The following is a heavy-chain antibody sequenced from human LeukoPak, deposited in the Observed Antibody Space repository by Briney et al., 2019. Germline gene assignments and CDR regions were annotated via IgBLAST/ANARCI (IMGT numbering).Heavy chain of an antibody. Sequence: ASVTVSCKSSGYTFTSYAMHWVRQAPGQRLAWMGGINAGKCNTKYSQKLHGRVTITRDTSASTAYMELSSLRSEDAAVYYCASAPTSSGWYSYWGQGTLVTVSS. CDR3: ASAPTSSGWYSY. J-gene: IGHJ4*02. CDR2: INAGKCNT. D-gene: IGHD6-19*01. CDR1: GYTFTSYA. V-gene: IGHV1-3*01.